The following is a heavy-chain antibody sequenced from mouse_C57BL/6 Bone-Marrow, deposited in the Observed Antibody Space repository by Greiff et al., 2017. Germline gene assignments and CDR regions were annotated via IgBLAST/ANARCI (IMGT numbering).Heavy chain of an antibody. Sequence: QVHVKQPGAELVRPGTSVKLSCKASGYTFTSYWMHWVKQRPGQGLEWIGVIDPSDSYTNYNQKFKGKATLTVDTSSSTAYMQLSSLTSEDSAVYYCATYYYGMAWFAYWGQGTLVTVSA. CDR3: ATYYYGMAWFAY. CDR2: IDPSDSYT. D-gene: IGHD1-1*01. CDR1: GYTFTSYW. J-gene: IGHJ3*01. V-gene: IGHV1-59*01.